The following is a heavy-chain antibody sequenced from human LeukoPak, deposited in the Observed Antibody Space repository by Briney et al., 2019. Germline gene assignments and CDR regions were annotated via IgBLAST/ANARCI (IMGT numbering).Heavy chain of an antibody. D-gene: IGHD6-13*01. CDR1: GYTFTSYD. J-gene: IGHJ4*02. CDR3: ARGSEGQQQLVQVY. CDR2: MNPNSGNT. Sequence: ASVKVSCKASGYTFTSYDINWVRQATGQGLEWMGWMNPNSGNTGYAQKFQGRVTITRNTSISTAYMELSSLRSEDTAVYYCARGSEGQQQLVQVYWGQGTLVTVSS. V-gene: IGHV1-8*03.